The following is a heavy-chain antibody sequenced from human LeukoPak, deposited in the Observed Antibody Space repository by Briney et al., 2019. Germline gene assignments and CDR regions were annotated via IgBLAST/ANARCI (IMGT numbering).Heavy chain of an antibody. V-gene: IGHV4-34*01. Sequence: ASETLSLTCAVYGGSFSGYYWSWIHQPPGKGLEWIGEINHSGSTNYNPSLKSRVTISVDTSKNQFSLKLSSVTAADTAVYYCARGQAPGKFDYWGQGTLVTVSS. CDR1: GGSFSGYY. CDR3: ARGQAPGKFDY. CDR2: INHSGST. J-gene: IGHJ4*02.